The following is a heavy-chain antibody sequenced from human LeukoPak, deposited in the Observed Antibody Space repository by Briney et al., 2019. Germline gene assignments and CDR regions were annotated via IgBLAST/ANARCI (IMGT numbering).Heavy chain of an antibody. CDR2: IWYDGSNK. V-gene: IGHV3-33*01. D-gene: IGHD3-16*01. Sequence: MHSVRQAPGKGVERVALIWYDGSNKYYAYSVKGRFTISRDNSKNTLYLQMNSLRAEDTAVYYCARAAGDTFFDYWGQGTLVTVSS. CDR3: ARAAGDTFFDY. J-gene: IGHJ4*02.